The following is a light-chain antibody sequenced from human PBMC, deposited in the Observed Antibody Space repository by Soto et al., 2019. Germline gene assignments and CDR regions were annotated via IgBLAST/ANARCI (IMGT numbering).Light chain of an antibody. Sequence: DIQMTQSPSSLSASVGDRVTITCRASQSITNYSNWYQQKPGKAPKVLIYAASTLRSGVPSRFSGSGSGTDFTLTISSLQLEDIATYYCQKSDSTPPWTFGQGTKVEIK. J-gene: IGKJ1*01. CDR3: QKSDSTPPWT. CDR2: AAS. V-gene: IGKV1-39*01. CDR1: QSITNY.